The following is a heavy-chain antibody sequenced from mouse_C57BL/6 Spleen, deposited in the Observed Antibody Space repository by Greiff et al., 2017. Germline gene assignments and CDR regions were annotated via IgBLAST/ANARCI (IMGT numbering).Heavy chain of an antibody. Sequence: VQVVESGPGLVQPSQSLSITCTVSGFSLTSYGVHWVRQSPGKGLEWLGVIWRGGSTDDNAAFMSRLSITKDNSKTQVFFKMNSLQADDTAIYYSAKKDCCGSGAYWGQGTLVTVSA. CDR2: IWRGGST. J-gene: IGHJ3*01. CDR1: GFSLTSYG. D-gene: IGHD1-1*01. V-gene: IGHV2-5*01. CDR3: AKKDCCGSGAY.